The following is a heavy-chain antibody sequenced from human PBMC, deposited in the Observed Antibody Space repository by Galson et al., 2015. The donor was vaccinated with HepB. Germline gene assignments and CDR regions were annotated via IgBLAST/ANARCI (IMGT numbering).Heavy chain of an antibody. V-gene: IGHV3-21*01. CDR2: ISSRGGSM. Sequence: SLRLSCAASGFTFSTYNMNWVRQAPGKGLEWVSSISSRGGSMYYADSVKGRFTISRDNAKNSLYLQVNSLRAEDTAVYYCARDSLLSYYAMDVWGQGTTVTVSS. CDR1: GFTFSTYN. J-gene: IGHJ6*02. CDR3: ARDSLLSYYAMDV. D-gene: IGHD2-15*01.